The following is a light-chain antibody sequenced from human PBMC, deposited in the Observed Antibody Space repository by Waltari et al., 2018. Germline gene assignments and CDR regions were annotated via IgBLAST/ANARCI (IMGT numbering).Light chain of an antibody. V-gene: IGKV1-5*03. CDR1: QRISKW. Sequence: DIRMTQSPSTLSASAGARVIISCRASQRISKWLAWYQQKPGKAPKLLIYEASTLQSGGPSRFSGTGSGTDFTLTISSLQPDDFATYYCQQYNSYSLLTFGGGTKVEIK. CDR2: EAS. CDR3: QQYNSYSLLT. J-gene: IGKJ4*01.